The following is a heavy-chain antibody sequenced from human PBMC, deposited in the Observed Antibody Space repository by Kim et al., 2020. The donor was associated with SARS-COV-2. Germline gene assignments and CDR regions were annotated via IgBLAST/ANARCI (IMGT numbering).Heavy chain of an antibody. CDR3: TREEGHGKYYYYYMDV. V-gene: IGHV3-49*04. CDR2: IRSKAYGGTT. CDR1: GFTFGDYA. J-gene: IGHJ6*03. Sequence: GGSLRLSCTASGFTFGDYAMSWVRQAPGKGLEWVGFIRSKAYGGTTEYAASVKGRFTISRDDSKSIAYLQMNSLKTEDTAVYYCTREEGHGKYYYYYMDVWGKGTTVTVSS.